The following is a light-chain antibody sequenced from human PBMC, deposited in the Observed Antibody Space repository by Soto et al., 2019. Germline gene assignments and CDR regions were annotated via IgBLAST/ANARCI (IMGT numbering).Light chain of an antibody. CDR1: SSDVGSYNL. J-gene: IGLJ3*02. CDR2: EDN. CDR3: CSYAGSSTWV. Sequence: QSALTQPASVSGSPGQSITISCTGTSSDVGSYNLVSWYQQHPGTAPKLMIYEDNKRASGVSNRFSGSTSGITDSLTISVRQAEDEADYYCCSYAGSSTWVFGGGTKLTVL. V-gene: IGLV2-23*01.